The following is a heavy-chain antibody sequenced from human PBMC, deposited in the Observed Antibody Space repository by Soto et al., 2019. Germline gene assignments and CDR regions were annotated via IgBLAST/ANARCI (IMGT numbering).Heavy chain of an antibody. J-gene: IGHJ3*02. V-gene: IGHV3-30*03. CDR1: GFIFNAYG. CDR3: ARDLGHYYYTDLRADGFEN. CDR2: VSYNGDNK. D-gene: IGHD3-22*01. Sequence: QVQLVESGGGVVQPGRSLRLSCAASGFIFNAYGIHWVRQAPDRGLEWVAGVSYNGDNKYYRDSVKGRFTISRDNPKNTAYLEMTSLRPEDTAVYDCARDLGHYYYTDLRADGFENWGHGTVVTVSS.